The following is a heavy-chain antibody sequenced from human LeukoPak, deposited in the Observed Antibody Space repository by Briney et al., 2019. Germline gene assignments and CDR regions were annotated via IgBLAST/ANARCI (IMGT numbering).Heavy chain of an antibody. V-gene: IGHV3-23*01. Sequence: GGSLRLSCAASGFTFSSYAMSWVRQAPGKGLDWVSAISGSGGSTYYADSVKGRFTISRDNSKNTMYLQMNSMRAEATDVYYCAKDLGIVGDNFDYWGQGTLVTVSS. CDR3: AKDLGIVGDNFDY. CDR2: ISGSGGST. CDR1: GFTFSSYA. J-gene: IGHJ4*02. D-gene: IGHD1-26*01.